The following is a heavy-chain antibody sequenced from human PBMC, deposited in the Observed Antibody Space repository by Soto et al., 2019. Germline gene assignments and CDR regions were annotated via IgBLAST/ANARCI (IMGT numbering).Heavy chain of an antibody. CDR2: INYSSSTI. V-gene: IGHV3-48*02. CDR1: GFTFSSYS. D-gene: IGHD3-16*01. J-gene: IGHJ4*02. Sequence: EVQLVESGGGLVQPGGSLRLSCVASGFTFSSYSMNWVRQAPGKGLEWISCINYSSSTIFYADSVRGRFTISRDNAKSSLSLQMNSLRDEDTAVYYCARDLGGQLFYYWGQGTLVTVSS. CDR3: ARDLGGQLFYY.